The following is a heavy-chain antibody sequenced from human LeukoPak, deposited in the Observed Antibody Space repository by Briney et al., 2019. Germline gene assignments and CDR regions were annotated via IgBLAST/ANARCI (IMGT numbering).Heavy chain of an antibody. CDR2: ISSTGGTT. D-gene: IGHD2-15*01. J-gene: IGHJ6*03. CDR3: AKNGDRGAYCSGGSCYPYYYYYMDV. Sequence: AGGSLRLSCAASGFTFSSYEMNWVRQAPGKGLEWVSAISSTGGTTCYADSVKGRFTISRDNSKNTLYLQMNSLRAEDTAIYYCAKNGDRGAYCSGGSCYPYYYYYMDVWGKGTTVTISS. V-gene: IGHV3-23*01. CDR1: GFTFSSYE.